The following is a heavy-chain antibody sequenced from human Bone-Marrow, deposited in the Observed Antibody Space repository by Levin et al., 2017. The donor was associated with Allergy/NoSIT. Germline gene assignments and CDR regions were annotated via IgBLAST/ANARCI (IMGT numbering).Heavy chain of an antibody. J-gene: IGHJ4*02. CDR2: AYYKSEWNI. CDR1: GDSVTTSGAT. Sequence: SETLSLTCAVSGDSVTTSGATWNWIRQSPSRGLEWLGRAYYKSEWNIDYATSVKSRITITPDTSKNQFSLHLKSVTPEDTGVYYCARWGGEDSAAWYETFDSWGQGTQVTVSS. D-gene: IGHD3-16*01. V-gene: IGHV6-1*01. CDR3: ARWGGEDSAAWYETFDS.